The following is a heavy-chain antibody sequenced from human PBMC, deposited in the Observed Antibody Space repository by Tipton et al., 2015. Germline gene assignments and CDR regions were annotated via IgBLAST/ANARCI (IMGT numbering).Heavy chain of an antibody. CDR3: ARRCGADCYWGYYFDH. Sequence: TLSLTCAVPGGSISSTNWWTWVRQPPGKGLEWIGEISQSGNTNYNPSLKSRVTISADKSKNQFSLNLKSVTAADTAVYYCARRCGADCYWGYYFDHWGQGTLVNVSS. CDR1: GGSISSTNW. D-gene: IGHD2-21*01. J-gene: IGHJ4*02. CDR2: ISQSGNT. V-gene: IGHV4-4*02.